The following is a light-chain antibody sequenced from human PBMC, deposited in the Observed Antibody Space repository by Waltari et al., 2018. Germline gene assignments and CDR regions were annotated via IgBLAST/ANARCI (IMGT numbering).Light chain of an antibody. CDR2: GKS. CDR3: QSFDTSLSGPV. V-gene: IGLV1-40*01. CDR1: SSNIGADYD. J-gene: IGLJ3*02. Sequence: QSVLRQPPSVSGAPGQRVTISCTGSSSNIGADYDVHWYQHFPGIAPKLLIYGKSRRPSGVSARFSGSKSGASASLAITGLQSEDEADYYCQSFDTSLSGPVFGGGTKLTV.